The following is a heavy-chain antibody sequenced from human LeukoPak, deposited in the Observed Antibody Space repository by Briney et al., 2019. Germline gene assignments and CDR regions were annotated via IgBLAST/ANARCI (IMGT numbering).Heavy chain of an antibody. D-gene: IGHD1-26*01. Sequence: SETLSLTCTVSGYSISSGYYWGWIRQPPGKGLEWIGSIYHSGSTYYNPPLKSRVTISVDTSKNQFSLKLSSVTAADTAVYYCARDEKGGHSGSYTAEYFQHWGQGTLVTVSS. CDR3: ARDEKGGHSGSYTAEYFQH. V-gene: IGHV4-38-2*02. CDR2: IYHSGST. J-gene: IGHJ1*01. CDR1: GYSISSGYY.